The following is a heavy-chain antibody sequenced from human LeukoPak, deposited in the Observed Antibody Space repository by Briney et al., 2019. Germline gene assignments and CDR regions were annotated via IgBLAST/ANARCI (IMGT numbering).Heavy chain of an antibody. CDR2: ISSYNGNT. V-gene: IGHV1-18*01. J-gene: IGHJ6*03. CDR1: GYTFTSFV. D-gene: IGHD2-2*02. CDR3: ARRVVPAAIRFHYYYYMDV. Sequence: ASVKVSCKASGYTFTSFVISWVRQAPGQGLEWMVWISSYNGNTNYAQKLQGRVTMTTDTSTSTAYMELRSLRSDDTAVYYCARRVVPAAIRFHYYYYMDVWGKGTTVTVSS.